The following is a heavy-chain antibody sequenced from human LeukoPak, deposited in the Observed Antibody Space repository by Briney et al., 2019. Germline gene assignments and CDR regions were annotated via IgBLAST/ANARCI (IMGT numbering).Heavy chain of an antibody. CDR2: ISAYNGNT. CDR1: GYTFTSYG. V-gene: IGHV1-18*01. J-gene: IGHJ6*03. D-gene: IGHD2-2*01. Sequence: ASVKVSCKASGYTFTSYGISWVRQAPGQGLEWMGWISAYNGNTNYAQKLQGRVTMTTDTSTSTAYMELRSLRSDDTAVYYCARTPYCSSTSCPHYYYYMDVWGKGTTVTISS. CDR3: ARTPYCSSTSCPHYYYYMDV.